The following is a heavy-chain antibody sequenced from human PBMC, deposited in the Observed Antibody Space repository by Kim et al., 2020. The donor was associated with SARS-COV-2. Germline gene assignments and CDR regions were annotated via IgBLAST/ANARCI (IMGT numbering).Heavy chain of an antibody. CDR3: ARGSEMLTITLCFDF. Sequence: GGSLRLSCVASGFNFNNYVMHWVRQAPGKGLEWVAAVYFDGTNENYADSVRGRFTISRDNSKNTLFLQMDSLRVEDTAVYYCARGSEMLTITLCFDFWG. V-gene: IGHV3-33*01. CDR2: VYFDGTNE. D-gene: IGHD3-16*01. CDR1: GFNFNNYV. J-gene: IGHJ4*01.